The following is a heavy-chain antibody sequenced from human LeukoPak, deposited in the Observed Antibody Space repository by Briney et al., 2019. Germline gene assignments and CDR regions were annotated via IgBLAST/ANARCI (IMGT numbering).Heavy chain of an antibody. V-gene: IGHV4-38-2*01. CDR3: ARLTPGKNWFDP. CDR2: MYHSGIT. D-gene: IGHD3-10*01. Sequence: SETLSLTCAVSGYSINSAYYWGWIRPPPGKGLERIANMYHSGITYYNSSLKSRATISVDTSKNQFSLKLNSVTAADTSVYYCARLTPGKNWFDPWGHGTLVTVSS. J-gene: IGHJ5*02. CDR1: GYSINSAYY.